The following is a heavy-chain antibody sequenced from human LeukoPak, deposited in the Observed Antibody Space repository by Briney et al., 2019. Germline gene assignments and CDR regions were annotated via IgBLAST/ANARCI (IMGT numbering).Heavy chain of an antibody. J-gene: IGHJ3*02. D-gene: IGHD2-15*01. CDR1: GGSFSGYY. V-gene: IGHV4-34*01. CDR2: INHSGST. CDR3: ARAQFPGSLDAFDI. Sequence: SETLSLTCAVYGGSFSGYYWSWIRQPPGKGLEWIGEINHSGSTNYNPSLKSRVTISVDTSKNQFSLKLSSVTAADTAVYYCARAQFPGSLDAFDIWGQGTMVTVSS.